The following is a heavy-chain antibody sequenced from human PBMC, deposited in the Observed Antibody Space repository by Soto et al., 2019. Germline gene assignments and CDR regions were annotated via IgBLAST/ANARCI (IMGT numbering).Heavy chain of an antibody. CDR1: GGTFSSYT. V-gene: IGHV1-69*04. D-gene: IGHD2-2*02. J-gene: IGHJ5*02. CDR3: ARDGVDCSSTSCYNLAYNWFDP. Sequence: ASVKVSCKASGGTFSSYTISWVRQAPGQGLEWMGRIIPILGIANYAQKFQGRVTITADKSTSTAYMELSSLRSEDTAVYYCARDGVDCSSTSCYNLAYNWFDPWGQGTLVTVSS. CDR2: IIPILGIA.